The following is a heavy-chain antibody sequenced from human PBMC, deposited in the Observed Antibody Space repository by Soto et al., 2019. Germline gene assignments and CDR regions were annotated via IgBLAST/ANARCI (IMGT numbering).Heavy chain of an antibody. V-gene: IGHV4-31*03. Sequence: QVQLQESCPGLVKPSQTLSLTCTVSGGSISSGGYYWSWIRQHPGKGLEWIGYIYYSGSTYYNPSLKSRVTISVDTSKNQFSLKLSSVTAADTAVYYCARDPTGGDYQSRIAFDIWGQGTMVTVSS. CDR2: IYYSGST. D-gene: IGHD4-17*01. J-gene: IGHJ3*02. CDR3: ARDPTGGDYQSRIAFDI. CDR1: GGSISSGGYY.